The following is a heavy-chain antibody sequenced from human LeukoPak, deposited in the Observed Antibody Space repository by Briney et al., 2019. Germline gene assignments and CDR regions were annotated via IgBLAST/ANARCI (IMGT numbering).Heavy chain of an antibody. V-gene: IGHV5-51*01. D-gene: IGHD2-2*02. Sequence: GESLKISCKGSGYIFTSYWIGWVRQMPGKGLEWMGIIYPGDSDTRYSPSFQGQVTISADKSISTAYLQWSSLKASDTAMYYCARLPGYCSSTSCHREYYFDYWGQGTLVTVSS. CDR3: ARLPGYCSSTSCHREYYFDY. J-gene: IGHJ4*02. CDR2: IYPGDSDT. CDR1: GYIFTSYW.